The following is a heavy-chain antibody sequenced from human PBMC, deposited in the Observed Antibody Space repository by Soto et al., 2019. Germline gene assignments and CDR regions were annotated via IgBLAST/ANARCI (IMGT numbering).Heavy chain of an antibody. V-gene: IGHV6-1*01. J-gene: IGHJ6*03. CDR2: TCYRSKWYY. CDR3: AREAIPNYFYMDD. CDR1: GDSVSSISAA. D-gene: IGHD3-10*01. Sequence: QVQLQQSGPGLVKPSQTLSLTCAISGDSVSSISAAWSWFRQSPSRGLEWLGRTCYRSKWYYDYAISVKSRIIIIPDTSKNQFSLQLNTVTPEATSLYYCAREAIPNYFYMDDWAKGTTVSVSS.